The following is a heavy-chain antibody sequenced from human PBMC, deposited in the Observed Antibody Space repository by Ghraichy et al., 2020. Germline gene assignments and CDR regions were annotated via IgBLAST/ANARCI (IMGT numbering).Heavy chain of an antibody. CDR2: ISGSGGST. V-gene: IGHV3-23*01. CDR1: GFTFSSYA. CDR3: AKDLRYCSGGSCYSERYFDL. J-gene: IGHJ2*01. D-gene: IGHD2-15*01. Sequence: GESLNISCAASGFTFSSYAMSWVRQAPGKGLEWVSAISGSGGSTYYADSVKGRFTISRDNSKNTLYLQMNSLRAEDTAVYYCAKDLRYCSGGSCYSERYFDLWGRGTLVTVSS.